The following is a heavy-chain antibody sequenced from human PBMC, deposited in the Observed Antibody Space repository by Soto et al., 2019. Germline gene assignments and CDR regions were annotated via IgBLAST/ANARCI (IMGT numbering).Heavy chain of an antibody. CDR2: ISSSSYI. J-gene: IGHJ6*02. D-gene: IGHD2-21*02. V-gene: IGHV3-21*01. Sequence: GGSLRLSCAASGFTFSSYSMNWVRQAPGKGLEWVSSISSSSYIYYADSVKGRFTISRDNAKNSLYLQMNSLRAEDTAVYYCARAYCGGDCDPNYYYYGMDVWGQGTTVTVSS. CDR3: ARAYCGGDCDPNYYYYGMDV. CDR1: GFTFSSYS.